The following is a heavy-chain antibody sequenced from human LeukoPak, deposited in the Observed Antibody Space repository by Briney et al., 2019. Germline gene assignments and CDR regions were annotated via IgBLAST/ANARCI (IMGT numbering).Heavy chain of an antibody. V-gene: IGHV1-8*02. CDR1: GGTFSSYD. CDR2: MNPNSGNT. J-gene: IGHJ3*02. D-gene: IGHD6-13*01. CDR3: AYSSSLDGAFDI. Sequence: ASVKVSCKASGGTFSSYDINWVRQATGQGLEWMGWMNPNSGNTGYAQKFQGRVTMTRNTSISTAYMELSSLRSEDTAVYYCAYSSSLDGAFDIWGQGTMVTVSS.